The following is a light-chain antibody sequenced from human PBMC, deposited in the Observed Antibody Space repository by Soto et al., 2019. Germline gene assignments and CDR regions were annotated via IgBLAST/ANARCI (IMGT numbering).Light chain of an antibody. CDR3: CSFAGSHSVV. Sequence: QSALTQPRSVSGSPGQPVTISCTGTSSDVGGYEYVSWYQRHPGEAPKLMIYDVTERPSGVPDRFSGSKSGNTASLTISGLQAEDEADYFCCSFAGSHSVVFGGGTQLTVL. CDR2: DVT. CDR1: SSDVGGYEY. J-gene: IGLJ7*01. V-gene: IGLV2-11*01.